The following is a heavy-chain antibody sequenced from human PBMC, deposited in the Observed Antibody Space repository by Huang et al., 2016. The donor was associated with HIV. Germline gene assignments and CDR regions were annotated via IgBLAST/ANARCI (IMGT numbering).Heavy chain of an antibody. Sequence: EVQLEESGGGLNRPGGSLRSYCAASGFSVSRNYMRWVRRAPGKGLAWFSVSYRDGSTHYADAAKGGLTISRDNSKNSLFLQINSLRGEDTAVYYCAGVWQVLPRGNWYFDLWGRGTLVTVSS. J-gene: IGHJ2*01. D-gene: IGHD1-26*01. CDR2: SYRDGST. CDR3: AGVWQVLPRGNWYFDL. CDR1: GFSVSRNY. V-gene: IGHV3-53*01.